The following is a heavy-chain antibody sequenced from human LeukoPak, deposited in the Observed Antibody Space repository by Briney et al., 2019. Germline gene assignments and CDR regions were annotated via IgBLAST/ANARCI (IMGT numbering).Heavy chain of an antibody. CDR3: AKVPPYDYGDYVNEVNAFDI. D-gene: IGHD4-17*01. CDR1: GFTFSSYW. CDR2: INSDGSST. Sequence: GGSLRLSCAASGFTFSSYWMHWVRQAPGKGLVWVSRINSDGSSTSYADSVKGRFTISRDNAKNTLYLQMNSLRAEDTAVYYCAKVPPYDYGDYVNEVNAFDIWGQGTMVTVSS. V-gene: IGHV3-74*01. J-gene: IGHJ3*02.